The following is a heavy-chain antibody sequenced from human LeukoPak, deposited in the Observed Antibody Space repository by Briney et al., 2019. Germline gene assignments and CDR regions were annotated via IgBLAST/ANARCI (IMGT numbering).Heavy chain of an antibody. CDR3: ARELGYYYDGSVYKGAFDI. V-gene: IGHV1-18*01. D-gene: IGHD3-22*01. Sequence: GASVKVSCMATGYIFFNYGISWVRQPAGHGLEWMGLISSGGNTNYAPKFQDRATMTTDTSTSTAYMELRSLRFDDTAVYYWARELGYYYDGSVYKGAFDIWGQGTMVTVSS. CDR1: GYIFFNYG. J-gene: IGHJ3*02. CDR2: ISSGGNT.